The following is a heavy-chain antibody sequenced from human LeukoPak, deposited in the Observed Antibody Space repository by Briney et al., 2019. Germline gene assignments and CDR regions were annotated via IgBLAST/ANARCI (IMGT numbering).Heavy chain of an antibody. CDR2: INHSGTT. Sequence: SETLSLTCSVYGGSVNGYYWSWIRQPPGKGLEWIGEINHSGTTNYNPSLKSRVTMSLDTSKNQFSLRLNSVTAADTAVYYCARVPLRFLEPFGYWGQGTLVTVSS. CDR3: ARVPLRFLEPFGY. V-gene: IGHV4-34*01. D-gene: IGHD3-3*01. J-gene: IGHJ4*02. CDR1: GGSVNGYY.